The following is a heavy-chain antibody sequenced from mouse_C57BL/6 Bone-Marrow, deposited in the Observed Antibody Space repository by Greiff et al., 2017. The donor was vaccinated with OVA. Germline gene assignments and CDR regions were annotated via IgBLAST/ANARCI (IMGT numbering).Heavy chain of an antibody. J-gene: IGHJ2*01. CDR3: SRIYYGSSVYYTLFDY. V-gene: IGHV8-8*01. Sequence: QVTLKECGPGILQPSQTLSLTCSFSGFSLSTFGMGVGWIRQPSGKGLEWLAHIWWDDDKYYNPALKSRLTISKDTSKNQVFLKIANVDTADTATYYCSRIYYGSSVYYTLFDYWGQGTTLTVSS. D-gene: IGHD1-1*01. CDR1: GFSLSTFGMG. CDR2: IWWDDDK.